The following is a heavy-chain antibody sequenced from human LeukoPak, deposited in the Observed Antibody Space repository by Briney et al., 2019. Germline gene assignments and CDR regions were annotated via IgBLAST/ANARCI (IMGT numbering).Heavy chain of an antibody. CDR3: ARGIAVAGTDAFDI. CDR2: ISYDGSNK. Sequence: GRSLRLSCAASGFIFSSYAMHWVRQAPGKGLERVTVISYDGSNKYYADSVKGRFTISRDNSKNTLYLQMNSLRAEDTAVYYCARGIAVAGTDAFDIWGQGTMVTVSS. D-gene: IGHD6-19*01. J-gene: IGHJ3*02. V-gene: IGHV3-30-3*01. CDR1: GFIFSSYA.